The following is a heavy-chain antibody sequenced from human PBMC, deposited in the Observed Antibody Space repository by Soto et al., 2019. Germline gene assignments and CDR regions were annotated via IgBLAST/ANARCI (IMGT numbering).Heavy chain of an antibody. CDR1: GYPFINYG. V-gene: IGHV1-18*01. CDR2: LSAHNDDN. Sequence: ASVKASCKPSGYPFINYGVSWVRQAPGQVLEWMGLLSAHNDDNKYAQNVQGRVTLPTDTATSTADMEMRTIRSDDTCGYYCSRALPPRPAGLKYYYDRSGYYAGAFEILGQGTMVTVSS. CDR3: SRALPPRPAGLKYYYDRSGYYAGAFEI. D-gene: IGHD3-22*01. J-gene: IGHJ3*02.